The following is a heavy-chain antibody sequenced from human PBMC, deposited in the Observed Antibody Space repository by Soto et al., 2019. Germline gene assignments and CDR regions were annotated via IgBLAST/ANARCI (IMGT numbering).Heavy chain of an antibody. CDR2: ISGSGGST. Sequence: GGSLRLSCAASGFTFSSYAMSWVRQAPGKGLEWVSAISGSGGSTYYADSVKGRFTISRDNSKNTLYLQMNSLRAEDTAVYYCAKVGLHSSGWYPSPYTLSFDYWGQGTLVTVSS. CDR1: GFTFSSYA. V-gene: IGHV3-23*01. J-gene: IGHJ4*02. CDR3: AKVGLHSSGWYPSPYTLSFDY. D-gene: IGHD6-19*01.